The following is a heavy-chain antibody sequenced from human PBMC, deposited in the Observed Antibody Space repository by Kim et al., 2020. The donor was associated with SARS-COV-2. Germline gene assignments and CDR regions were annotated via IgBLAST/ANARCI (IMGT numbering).Heavy chain of an antibody. Sequence: GGSLRLSCAASGFTFSSYSMSWVRQAPGKGLEWVSAISGSGGSTYYADSVKGRFTISRDKSKNTLYLQMNSLRAEDTAVYYCAKAPRVVNDAFDIWGQGTTVSASS. V-gene: IGHV3-23*01. CDR3: AKAPRVVNDAFDI. J-gene: IGHJ3*02. CDR2: ISGSGGST. D-gene: IGHD2-15*01. CDR1: GFTFSSYS.